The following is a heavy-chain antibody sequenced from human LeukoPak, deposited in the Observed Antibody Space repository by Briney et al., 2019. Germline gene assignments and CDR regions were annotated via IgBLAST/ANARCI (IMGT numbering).Heavy chain of an antibody. CDR1: GFTFSSSW. D-gene: IGHD1-26*01. CDR3: IRVQVGATGFDY. V-gene: IGHV3-74*01. J-gene: IGHJ4*02. CDR2: INTDGNTI. Sequence: PGGSLRLSCAASGFTFSSSWMTWVRQAPGKGLVWVSRINTDGNTINYADSVKGRFTISRDNAKNTLYLQMNSLRAEDTAVYYCIRVQVGATGFDYWGQGTLVTVSS.